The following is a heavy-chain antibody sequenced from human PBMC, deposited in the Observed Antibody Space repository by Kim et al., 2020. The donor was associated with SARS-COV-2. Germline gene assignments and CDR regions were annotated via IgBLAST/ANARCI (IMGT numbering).Heavy chain of an antibody. V-gene: IGHV3-7*03. J-gene: IGHJ3*01. CDR1: GFTFSTYW. Sequence: GGSLRLSCAASGFTFSTYWMSWVRQAPGKGLEWVANIKQDGSEKYYVDSVKGRFTISRDNAKNSLHLQMNSLRVEDTAAYYCVGDSRYCSYIDCRGDAF. CDR3: VGDSRYCSYIDCRGDAF. CDR2: IKQDGSEK. D-gene: IGHD2-15*01.